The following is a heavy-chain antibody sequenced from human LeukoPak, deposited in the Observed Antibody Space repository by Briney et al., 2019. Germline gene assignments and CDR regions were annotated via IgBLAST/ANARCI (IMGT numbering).Heavy chain of an antibody. Sequence: RTSETLSLTCAVSGYSISSGYYWGWVRQPPGKGLEWIGSIYHSGGTYYNPSLKSRVTISVDTSKNQFSLKLSSVTAADTAVYYCARSIRFLEWLPPGNYFDYWGQGTLVTVSS. CDR1: GYSISSGYY. V-gene: IGHV4-38-2*01. CDR3: ARSIRFLEWLPPGNYFDY. CDR2: IYHSGGT. J-gene: IGHJ4*02. D-gene: IGHD3-3*01.